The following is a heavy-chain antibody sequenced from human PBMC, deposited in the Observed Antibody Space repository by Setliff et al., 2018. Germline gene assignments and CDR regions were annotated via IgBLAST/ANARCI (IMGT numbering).Heavy chain of an antibody. CDR1: GDSISSGSYY. V-gene: IGHV4-61*09. CDR3: ARAGPTVTFFRVLVISWWDP. CDR2: FHTGGST. D-gene: IGHD3-3*01. J-gene: IGHJ5*02. Sequence: PSETLSLTCTVSGDSISSGSYYWTWIRQPAGKGLEWIGHFHTGGSTNYNRSLRSRVSISVDTSKNQFSLKLSSVTAADTATYYCARAGPTVTFFRVLVISWWDPWGQGSLVPSPQ.